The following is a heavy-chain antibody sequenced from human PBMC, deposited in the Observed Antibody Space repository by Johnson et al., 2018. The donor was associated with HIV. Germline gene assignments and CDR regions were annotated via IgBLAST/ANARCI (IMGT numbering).Heavy chain of an antibody. Sequence: VQLVESGGGLVQPGGSLRLSCAASGFTVSSNYLSWVRQAPGKGLEWASIIYSAITLYYADSVKGRFSISRDNAKNSLYLQMNSLRAEDTADYYCVRDQGSGWPTNAFDIWGRGTRVTVSS. CDR2: IYSAITL. J-gene: IGHJ3*02. V-gene: IGHV3-66*01. CDR3: VRDQGSGWPTNAFDI. CDR1: GFTVSSNY. D-gene: IGHD6-19*01.